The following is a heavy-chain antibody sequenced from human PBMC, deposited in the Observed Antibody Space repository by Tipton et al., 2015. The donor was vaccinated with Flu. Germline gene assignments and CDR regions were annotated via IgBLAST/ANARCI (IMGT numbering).Heavy chain of an antibody. CDR3: ARRDYSNYVSVPKNWFDS. CDR1: GGSISSYY. V-gene: IGHV4-59*08. D-gene: IGHD4-11*01. CDR2: IYHTGST. Sequence: TLSLTCTVSGGSISSYYWNWIRQPPGKGLEWIGNIYHTGSTYYNPSLRSRVTILVDRSKNQFSLKLSFVTAADTAVYYCARRDYSNYVSVPKNWFDSWGQGILVTVSS. J-gene: IGHJ5*01.